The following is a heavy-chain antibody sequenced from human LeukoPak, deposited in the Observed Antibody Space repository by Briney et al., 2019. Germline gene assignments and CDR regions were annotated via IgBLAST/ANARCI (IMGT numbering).Heavy chain of an antibody. Sequence: GGSLRLSCAASGFTFSSYSMNWVRQAPGKGLEWVSYISSSSSTIYYADSVQGRFTISRDNSKNTLYLEMNSLSPDDTAVYYCARGVEPPAANTLAYWGPGTLVTVSS. J-gene: IGHJ4*02. CDR2: ISSSSSTI. CDR1: GFTFSSYS. CDR3: ARGVEPPAANTLAY. D-gene: IGHD2-2*01. V-gene: IGHV3-48*01.